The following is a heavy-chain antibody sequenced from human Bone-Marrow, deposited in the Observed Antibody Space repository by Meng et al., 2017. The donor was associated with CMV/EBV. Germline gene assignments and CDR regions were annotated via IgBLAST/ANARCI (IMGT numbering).Heavy chain of an antibody. J-gene: IGHJ3*02. D-gene: IGHD2-2*01. CDR1: GGTFSSYA. CDR2: IIPIFGTA. Sequence: SVKVSCKASGGTFSSYAISWVRQAPGQGLEWMGGIIPIFGTANYAQKFQGRVTITTDESTSTAYMELSSLRSEDTAVYYCARGYLRVVVPAAPPRDDAFDIWGQGTMATVPS. CDR3: ARGYLRVVVPAAPPRDDAFDI. V-gene: IGHV1-69*05.